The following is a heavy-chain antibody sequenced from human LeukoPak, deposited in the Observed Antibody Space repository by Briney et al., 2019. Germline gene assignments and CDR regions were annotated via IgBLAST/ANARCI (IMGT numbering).Heavy chain of an antibody. CDR2: IDNDGGRT. J-gene: IGHJ6*02. CDR3: VRGGFGHAMDV. CDR1: GFTFSSYW. D-gene: IGHD3-10*01. V-gene: IGHV3-74*01. Sequence: GGSLRLSCAASGFTFSSYWMHWVRHVPGRGVMWVSAIDNDGGRTNYADSVKGRSTISRDNAKSTLYLRMTNLGAEDTAVYYCVRGGFGHAMDVWGQGTTVTVSS.